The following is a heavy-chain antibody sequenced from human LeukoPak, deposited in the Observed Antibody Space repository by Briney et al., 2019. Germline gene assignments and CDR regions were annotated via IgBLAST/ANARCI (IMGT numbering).Heavy chain of an antibody. CDR3: ASYGGFTSATLVDLL. Sequence: GGSLRLSCAASGFSFSVYSMNWVRQAPGKGLEWVSSISSRSYTDYADSVRGRFTISRDNAKNSLFLQMDSLRAEDTAVYYCASYGGFTSATLVDLLWGQGTLVTVSS. V-gene: IGHV3-69-1*01. CDR1: GFSFSVYS. D-gene: IGHD4-23*01. J-gene: IGHJ4*02. CDR2: ISSRSYT.